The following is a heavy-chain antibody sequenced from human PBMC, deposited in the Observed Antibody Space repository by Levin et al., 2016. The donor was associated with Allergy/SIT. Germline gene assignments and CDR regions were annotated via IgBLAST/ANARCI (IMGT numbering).Heavy chain of an antibody. CDR2: INWNGRST. J-gene: IGHJ6*02. CDR3: AKGSYYYDSSGHMDV. V-gene: IGHV3-20*04. D-gene: IGHD3-22*01. CDR1: GFTFDDYG. Sequence: GESLKISCAASGFTFDDYGMSWVRQVPGKGLEWVSGINWNGRSTGYADSVKGRFTISRDNSKNTLYLEIYGLRVEDTAVYYCAKGSYYYDSSGHMDVWGQGTTVTVSS.